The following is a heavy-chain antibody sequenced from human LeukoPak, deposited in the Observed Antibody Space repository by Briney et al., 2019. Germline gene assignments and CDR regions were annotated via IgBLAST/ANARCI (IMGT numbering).Heavy chain of an antibody. V-gene: IGHV4-4*02. CDR3: ARKGLRSGYVPLDY. CDR2: IYHSGST. J-gene: IGHJ4*02. CDR1: GDSISSNSW. D-gene: IGHD3-3*01. Sequence: PSETLSLTCAVSGDSISSNSWWSWVRLRPWKGLKWIGEIYHSGSTNYNPSLKSRATISVDKSKNQFSLKLRSVTAADTAVYYCARKGLRSGYVPLDYWGQGTLVTVSS.